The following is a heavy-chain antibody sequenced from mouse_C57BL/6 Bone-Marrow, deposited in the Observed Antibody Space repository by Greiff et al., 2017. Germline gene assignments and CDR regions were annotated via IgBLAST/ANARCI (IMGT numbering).Heavy chain of an antibody. Sequence: QVQLQQSGAEPVRPGASVTLSCKASGYTFTDYEMHWVKQTPVHGLEWIGAIDPETGGTAYNQKFKGKAILTADKSSSTAYMELRSLTSEDSAVYYCTPSYYYGSSYVPMDYWGQGTSVTVSS. J-gene: IGHJ4*01. CDR2: IDPETGGT. CDR3: TPSYYYGSSYVPMDY. D-gene: IGHD1-1*01. CDR1: GYTFTDYE. V-gene: IGHV1-15*01.